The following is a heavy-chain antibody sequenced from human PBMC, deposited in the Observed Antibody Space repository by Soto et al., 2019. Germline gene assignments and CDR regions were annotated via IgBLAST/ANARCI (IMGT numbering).Heavy chain of an antibody. D-gene: IGHD3-16*01. CDR2: IKPDGSAT. CDR1: TFTFRHYW. V-gene: IGHV3-7*03. J-gene: IGHJ4*02. Sequence: LXLSCAASTFTFRHYWMNWVRQAPGKGLEWVANIKPDGSATNYVDSVKGRFTISRDNVRNSVSLQMNSLRVEDTAVYFCFGGNGGPQWGQGTLVTVSS. CDR3: FGGNGGPQ.